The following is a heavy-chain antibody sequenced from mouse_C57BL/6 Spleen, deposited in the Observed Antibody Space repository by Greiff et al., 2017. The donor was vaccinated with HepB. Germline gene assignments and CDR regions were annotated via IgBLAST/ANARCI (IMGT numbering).Heavy chain of an antibody. CDR1: GYAFSSSW. V-gene: IGHV1-82*01. CDR3: ARRIYDGAY. D-gene: IGHD2-3*01. Sequence: VQLQQSGPELVKPGASVKISCKASGYAFSSSWMNWVKQRPGKGLEWIGRIYPGDGDTNYNGKFKGKATLTADKSSSTAYMQLSSLTSEDSAVYFCARRIYDGAYWGQGTLVTVSA. CDR2: IYPGDGDT. J-gene: IGHJ3*01.